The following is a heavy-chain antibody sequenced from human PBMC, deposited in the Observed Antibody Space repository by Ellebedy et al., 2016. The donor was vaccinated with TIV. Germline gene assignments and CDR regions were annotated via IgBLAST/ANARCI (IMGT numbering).Heavy chain of an antibody. V-gene: IGHV3-23*01. D-gene: IGHD4-23*01. CDR3: ARDPVGVEPAFDI. Sequence: GESLKISCAASGFSFTNYAMNWVRQAPGKGLEGVSAVSSSGDTTYYADSVKGRFTISRDNSKDTLYLQVNSLRAEDTAVYYCARDPVGVEPAFDIWGQGTMVTVSS. J-gene: IGHJ3*02. CDR2: VSSSGDTT. CDR1: GFSFTNYA.